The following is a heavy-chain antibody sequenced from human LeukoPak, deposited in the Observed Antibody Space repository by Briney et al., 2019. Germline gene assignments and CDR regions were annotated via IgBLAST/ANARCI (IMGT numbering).Heavy chain of an antibody. V-gene: IGHV3-30*04. D-gene: IGHD5-12*01. J-gene: IGHJ4*02. Sequence: GGSLRLSRAASGFTFSSYAMHWVRQAPGKGLEWVAVISYDGSNKYYADSVKGRFTISRDNSKNTLYLQMNSLRAEDTAVYYCATGGRGYSGYDYGFDYWGQGTLVTVSS. CDR1: GFTFSSYA. CDR2: ISYDGSNK. CDR3: ATGGRGYSGYDYGFDY.